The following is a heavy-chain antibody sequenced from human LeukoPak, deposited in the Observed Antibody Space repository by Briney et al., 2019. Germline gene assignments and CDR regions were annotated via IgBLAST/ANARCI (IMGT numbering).Heavy chain of an antibody. J-gene: IGHJ6*02. CDR1: GGSVSSHY. CDR2: SSSGGGNT. Sequence: ETLSLTCTVSGGSVSSHYWSWVRQAPGKGLEWVSASSSGGGNTYYADSVKGRFTISRDNSKNTLYLQMNSLRAEDTAVYYCARYYYDSSGYARWYFYYGMDVWGQGTTVTVSS. D-gene: IGHD3-22*01. CDR3: ARYYYDSSGYARWYFYYGMDV. V-gene: IGHV3-23*01.